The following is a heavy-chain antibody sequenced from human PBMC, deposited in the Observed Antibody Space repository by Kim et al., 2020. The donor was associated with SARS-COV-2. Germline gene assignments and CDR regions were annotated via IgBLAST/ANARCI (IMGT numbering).Heavy chain of an antibody. CDR3: AKVKTIDSSAPDAFDI. CDR2: ISGSGGST. J-gene: IGHJ3*02. CDR1: GFTFSSYA. D-gene: IGHD3-22*01. V-gene: IGHV3-23*01. Sequence: GGSLRLSCAASGFTFSSYAMSWVRQAPGKGLEWVSAISGSGGSTYYADSVKGRFTISRDNSKNTLYLQMNSLRAEDTAVYYCAKVKTIDSSAPDAFDIWGQGTMVTVSS.